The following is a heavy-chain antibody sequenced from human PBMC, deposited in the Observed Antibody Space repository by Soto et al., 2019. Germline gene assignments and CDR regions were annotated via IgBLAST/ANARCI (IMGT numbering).Heavy chain of an antibody. CDR3: ARDLPLSGSRCPVRWDPTGFDP. CDR1: GYTFTSYA. D-gene: IGHD3-16*02. J-gene: IGHJ5*02. V-gene: IGHV7-4-1*01. CDR2: INTNTGNP. Sequence: ASVKVSCKASGYTFTSYAMNWVRQAPGQGLEWMGWINTNTGNPTYAQGFTGRFVFSLDTSVSTAYLQICSLKAEDTAVYYCARDLPLSGSRCPVRWDPTGFDPWG.